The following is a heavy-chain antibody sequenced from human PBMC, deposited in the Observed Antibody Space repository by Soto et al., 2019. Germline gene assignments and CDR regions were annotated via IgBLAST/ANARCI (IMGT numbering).Heavy chain of an antibody. Sequence: PGGSLRLSCAASGFTFSIYAMSWVLQAPGKGLECVSAISGSGGSTYYEDYAKGPLKISRDNSTNTMYLQMNTLRAEDTPVYYCAKDRYSSGWYQEHTDWGQGTLVTVSS. CDR2: ISGSGGST. CDR1: GFTFSIYA. V-gene: IGHV3-23*02. D-gene: IGHD6-19*01. CDR3: AKDRYSSGWYQEHTD. J-gene: IGHJ4*02.